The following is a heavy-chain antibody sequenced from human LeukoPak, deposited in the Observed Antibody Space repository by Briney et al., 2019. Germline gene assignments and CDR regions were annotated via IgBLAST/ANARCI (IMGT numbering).Heavy chain of an antibody. CDR2: IYNSGST. CDR3: ARSAIDAFDI. D-gene: IGHD6-25*01. CDR1: GGSISSYY. J-gene: IGHJ3*02. Sequence: SETPSLTCTVPGGSISSYYWSWIRQPPGKGLECIGYIYNSGSTNYNPSLKSRVSISVDTSKNQFSLKLSSVTAADTAVYYCARSAIDAFDIWGEGTMVTVSS. V-gene: IGHV4-59*08.